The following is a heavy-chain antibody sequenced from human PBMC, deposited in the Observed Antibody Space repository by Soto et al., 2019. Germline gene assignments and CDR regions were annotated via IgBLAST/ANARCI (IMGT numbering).Heavy chain of an antibody. J-gene: IGHJ4*02. CDR2: INLSGGGT. D-gene: IGHD6-19*01. CDR3: AKGGRQSRGWSAPDY. CDR1: GFIFSSFA. V-gene: IGHV3-23*01. Sequence: EVQLLESGGGLVQPGGSLRLSCAASGFIFSSFAMSWVRQAPGKGLEWVSTINLSGGGTYYADSVKGRFTISRENSKNTLYLQKDSLRAEDPALYYCAKGGRQSRGWSAPDYRGQGILVTVSS.